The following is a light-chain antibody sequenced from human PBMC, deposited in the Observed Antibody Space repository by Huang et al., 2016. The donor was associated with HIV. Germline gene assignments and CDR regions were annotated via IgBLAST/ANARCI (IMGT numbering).Light chain of an antibody. V-gene: IGKV1-6*01. CDR3: LQDYTYPWT. Sequence: AIQMTQSPASLSASVGDRVTITCRASQDIGNDLGWYQLRLGKAPKLLVSTASHLQSGVPSRFTGSGSGTHFTLTISGLQPEDFATYYCLQDYTYPWTFGQGTKVEI. CDR2: TAS. CDR1: QDIGND. J-gene: IGKJ1*01.